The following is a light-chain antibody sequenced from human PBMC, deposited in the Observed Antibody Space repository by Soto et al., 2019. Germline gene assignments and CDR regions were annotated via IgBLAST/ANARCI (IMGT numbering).Light chain of an antibody. CDR3: QTWGTGIQV. V-gene: IGLV4-69*02. CDR1: SGHSSYV. CDR2: LNSDGSH. Sequence: QPVLTQSPSASASLGASVKITCTLSSGHSSYVIAWHQQQPEKGPRYLMNLNSDGSHSKGDGIPDRFSGSSSGAERYLTISSLQSEDEADYYCQTWGTGIQVFGGGTKLTVL. J-gene: IGLJ2*01.